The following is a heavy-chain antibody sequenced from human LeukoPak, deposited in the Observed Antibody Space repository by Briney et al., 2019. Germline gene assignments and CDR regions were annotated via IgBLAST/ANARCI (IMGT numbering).Heavy chain of an antibody. D-gene: IGHD3-22*01. CDR3: ANLKITMIVWPPSDY. Sequence: HPGGSLRPSCAASGFTFSSYAMSWVRQAPGKGLEWVSTISDSGSSTYYADSVKGRFTISRDNSKNTLYLQMNSLRAEDTAVYYCANLKITMIVWPPSDYWGQGTLVTVSS. CDR2: ISDSGSST. J-gene: IGHJ4*02. CDR1: GFTFSSYA. V-gene: IGHV3-23*01.